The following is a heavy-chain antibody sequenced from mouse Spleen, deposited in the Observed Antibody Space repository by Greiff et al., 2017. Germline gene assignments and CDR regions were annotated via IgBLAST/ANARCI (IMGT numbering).Heavy chain of an antibody. J-gene: IGHJ2*01. CDR1: GFTFSDYG. CDR2: FSNLAYSI. V-gene: IGHV5-15*04. CDR3: ARRADYFDY. Sequence: DVMLVESGGGLVKPGGSLKLSCAASGFTFSDYGMAWVRQAPGQGPEWVAFFSNLAYSIYYADTVTGRFTISRENAKNTLYLEMSSLRSEDTAMYYCARRADYFDYWGQGTTLTVSS.